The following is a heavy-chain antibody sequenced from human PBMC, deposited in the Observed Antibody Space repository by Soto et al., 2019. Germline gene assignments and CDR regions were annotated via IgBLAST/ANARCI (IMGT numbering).Heavy chain of an antibody. V-gene: IGHV4-31*03. CDR1: GGSISSGGYY. J-gene: IGHJ6*02. D-gene: IGHD3-3*01. CDR2: IYYSGST. CDR3: ARRRGVSGYYYGMDV. Sequence: QVQLQESGPGLVKPSQTLSLTCTVSGGSISSGGYYWSWIRQHPGKGLEWIGYIYYSGSTYYNPSLKSRVTISVDTSKNQFSLKLSSVTAADTAVYYCARRRGVSGYYYGMDVWGQGTTVTVSS.